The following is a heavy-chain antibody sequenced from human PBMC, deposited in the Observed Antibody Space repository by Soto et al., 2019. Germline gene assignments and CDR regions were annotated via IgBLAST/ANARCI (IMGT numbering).Heavy chain of an antibody. D-gene: IGHD1-1*01. J-gene: IGHJ6*02. CDR3: ARDRYNWNYYGMDV. V-gene: IGHV3-11*06. Sequence: GGSLRLSCAASGFTFSDYYMSWIRQAPGKGLEWVSYISSSSSYTNYADSVKGRFTISRDNAKNSLYLQMNSLRADDTAVYYCARDRYNWNYYGMDVWGQGTTVTVSS. CDR1: GFTFSDYY. CDR2: ISSSSSYT.